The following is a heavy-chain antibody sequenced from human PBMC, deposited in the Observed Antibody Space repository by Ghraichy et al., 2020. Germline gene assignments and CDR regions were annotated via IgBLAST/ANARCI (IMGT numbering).Heavy chain of an antibody. CDR1: GGSISSYY. CDR2: IYYSGST. CDR3: ARESYYDILTGYHNWFDP. D-gene: IGHD3-9*01. J-gene: IGHJ5*02. Sequence: SETLSLTCTVSGGSISSYYWSWIRQPPGKGLEWIGYIYYSGSTNYNPSLKSRVTISVDTSKNQFSLKLSSVTAADTAVYYCARESYYDILTGYHNWFDPWGQGTLVTVSS. V-gene: IGHV4-59*01.